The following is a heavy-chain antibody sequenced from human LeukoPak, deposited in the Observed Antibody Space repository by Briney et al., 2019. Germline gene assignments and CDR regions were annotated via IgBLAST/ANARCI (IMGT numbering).Heavy chain of an antibody. CDR1: GFTFSSYS. J-gene: IGHJ4*02. Sequence: GGSLRLSCAASGFTFSSYSMNWVRQAPGEGLEWVSSISSSSSYIYYADSVKGRFTISRDNAKNSLYLQMNSLRAEDTAVYYCARDGYSSGWLFDYWGQGTLVTVSS. D-gene: IGHD6-19*01. V-gene: IGHV3-21*01. CDR2: ISSSSSYI. CDR3: ARDGYSSGWLFDY.